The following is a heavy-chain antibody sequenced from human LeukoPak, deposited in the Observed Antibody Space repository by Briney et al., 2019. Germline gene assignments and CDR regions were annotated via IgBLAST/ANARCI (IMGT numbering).Heavy chain of an antibody. CDR1: GFTFSDYY. V-gene: IGHV3-11*06. J-gene: IGHJ4*02. D-gene: IGHD2-21*02. Sequence: PGGSLRLSCAASGFTFSDYYMSWIRQAPGKGLEWVSSISSSNTYIYYAASVKGRFTISRDNAKNSLYLQMNSLRAEDTAVYYCARDSRAFCGGDCYSPFDYWGQGTLVTVSS. CDR2: ISSSNTYI. CDR3: ARDSRAFCGGDCYSPFDY.